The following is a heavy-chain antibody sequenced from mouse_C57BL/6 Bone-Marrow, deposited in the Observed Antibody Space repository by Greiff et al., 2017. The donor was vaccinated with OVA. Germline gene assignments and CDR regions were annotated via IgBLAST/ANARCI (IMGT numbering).Heavy chain of an antibody. V-gene: IGHV7-1*01. CDR1: GFTFSDFY. CDR2: SRNKANDYTT. CDR3: ARDVDDYPYYYAMDY. Sequence: EVNVVESGGGLVQSGRSLRLSCATSGFTFSDFYMEWVRQAPGKGLEWIAASRNKANDYTTEYSASVKGRFIVSRDTSQSILYLQMNALGAEDTAIYYCARDVDDYPYYYAMDYWGQGTSVTVSS. D-gene: IGHD2-4*01. J-gene: IGHJ4*01.